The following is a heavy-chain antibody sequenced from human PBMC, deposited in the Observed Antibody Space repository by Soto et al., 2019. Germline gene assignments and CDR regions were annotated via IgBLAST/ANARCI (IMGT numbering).Heavy chain of an antibody. V-gene: IGHV1-58*01. Sequence: SVKVSCKASGFTFTSSAVQWVRQARGQRLEWIGWIVVGSGNTNYAQKFQERVTITRDMSTSTAYMELSSLRSEDTAVYYCAAGGRLAYYYYYGMDVWGQGTTVTVSS. J-gene: IGHJ6*02. CDR3: AAGGRLAYYYYYGMDV. CDR2: IVVGSGNT. D-gene: IGHD3-10*01. CDR1: GFTFTSSA.